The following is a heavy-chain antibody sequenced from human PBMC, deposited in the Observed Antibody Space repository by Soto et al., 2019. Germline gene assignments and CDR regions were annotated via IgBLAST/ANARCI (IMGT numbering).Heavy chain of an antibody. V-gene: IGHV4-38-2*02. CDR1: GYSISSGYY. Sequence: SETLSLTCTFSGYSISSGYYWGWLRQPPGKGLEWIGSIYHTGSTYYNPSLKSRVTISVDTSKNQFSLKLSSVTAADTAVYYCGRETYNDFWSGSLPVDYWGQGALVTVSS. J-gene: IGHJ4*02. CDR2: IYHTGST. D-gene: IGHD3-3*01. CDR3: GRETYNDFWSGSLPVDY.